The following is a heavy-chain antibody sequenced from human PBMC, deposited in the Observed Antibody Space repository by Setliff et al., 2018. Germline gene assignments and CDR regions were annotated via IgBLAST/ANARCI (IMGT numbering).Heavy chain of an antibody. CDR1: GFTFSSYS. CDR3: ARRPPNGFGEFGNAFDI. V-gene: IGHV3-21*01. J-gene: IGHJ3*02. D-gene: IGHD3-10*01. Sequence: GGSLRLSCVASGFTFSSYSMNWVRQAPGKGLEWVSSISTSSTYIYYADSVKGRFTISRDNAKNSLYLQMNSLRAEDTAVYYCARRPPNGFGEFGNAFDIWGQGTMVTVSS. CDR2: ISTSSTYI.